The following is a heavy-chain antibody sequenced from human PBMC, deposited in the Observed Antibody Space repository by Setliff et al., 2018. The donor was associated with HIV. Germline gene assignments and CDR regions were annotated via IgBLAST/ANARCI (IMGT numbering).Heavy chain of an antibody. D-gene: IGHD6-19*01. CDR3: AKEEYTSGRCGAFGI. CDR1: EFTFGNSI. Sequence: PGGSLRLSCAVSEFTFGNSIIAWVRQAPGKGLEWVSTISNIDGSTYFADSVKGRFTISGDSSKSTVYLQLNSLRAEDAAVYFCAKEEYTSGRCGAFGIWGQGTVVTVSS. CDR2: ISNIDGST. V-gene: IGHV3-23*01. J-gene: IGHJ3*02.